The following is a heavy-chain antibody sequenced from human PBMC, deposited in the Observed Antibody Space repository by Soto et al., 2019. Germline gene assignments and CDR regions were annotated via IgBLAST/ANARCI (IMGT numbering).Heavy chain of an antibody. CDR2: INPNSGGT. CDR3: ARAAIHGSSWYFWFDP. CDR1: GYTFIGYY. J-gene: IGHJ5*02. D-gene: IGHD6-13*01. Sequence: ASVKVSCKASGYTFIGYYIHWVRQAPGQGLEWMGWINPNSGGTNYAQRFQGWVTMTRDRSIGTAYMELSRLRSEDAAVYYCARAAIHGSSWYFWFDPWGQGTLVTVSS. V-gene: IGHV1-2*04.